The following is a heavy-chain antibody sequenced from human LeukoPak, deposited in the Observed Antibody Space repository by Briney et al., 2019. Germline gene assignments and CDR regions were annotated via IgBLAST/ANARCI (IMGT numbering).Heavy chain of an antibody. J-gene: IGHJ2*01. CDR1: GGSISSYY. D-gene: IGHD4-17*01. V-gene: IGHV4-34*01. CDR2: INHSGST. CDR3: ARVAEGDYGDHETDWYFDL. Sequence: SETLSLTCTVSGGSISSYYWSWIRQPPGKGLEWIGEINHSGSTNYNPSLKSRVTISVDTSKNQFSLKLSSVTAADTAVYYCARVAEGDYGDHETDWYFDLWGRGTLVTVSS.